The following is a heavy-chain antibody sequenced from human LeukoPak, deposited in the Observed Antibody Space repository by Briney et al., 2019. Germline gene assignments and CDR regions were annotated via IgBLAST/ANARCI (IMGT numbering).Heavy chain of an antibody. V-gene: IGHV3-13*01. CDR2: IGTAGDT. CDR1: GFTFSSYD. Sequence: GGSLRLSCAASGFTFSSYDMHWVRQATGKGLEWVSAIGTAGDTYYPGSVKGRFTISRENAKNSLYLQMNSLRAGDTAVYYCARVDLVVPAAIEGYYYMDVWGKGTTVTVSS. J-gene: IGHJ6*03. CDR3: ARVDLVVPAAIEGYYYMDV. D-gene: IGHD2-2*01.